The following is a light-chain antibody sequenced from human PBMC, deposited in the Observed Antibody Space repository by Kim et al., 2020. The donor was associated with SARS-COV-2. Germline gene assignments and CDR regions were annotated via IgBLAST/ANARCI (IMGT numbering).Light chain of an antibody. Sequence: ELTQPPSASGTPGQRVTISCSGSSSNIGSNYVYWYQQLPGTAPKLLIYRNNQRPSGVPDRFSGSKSGTSGSLAISGLRSEDEADYYCAAWDDSLSGVVFGGGTQLTVL. CDR2: RNN. CDR3: AAWDDSLSGVV. J-gene: IGLJ2*01. CDR1: SSNIGSNY. V-gene: IGLV1-47*01.